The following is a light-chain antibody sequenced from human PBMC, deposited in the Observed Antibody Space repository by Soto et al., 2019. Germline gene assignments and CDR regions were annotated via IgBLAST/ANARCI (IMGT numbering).Light chain of an antibody. J-gene: IGKJ4*01. Sequence: EIGMPRSPATLSVCPCESATLSFSASQSVSSNLAWYQQKPGQAPRLLIYGASTRATGIPARFSGSGSGTEFTLTISSLQSEDFAVYYCQQYNNWPLTVGGGTKVDIK. CDR2: GAS. CDR3: QQYNNWPLT. CDR1: QSVSSN. V-gene: IGKV3-15*01.